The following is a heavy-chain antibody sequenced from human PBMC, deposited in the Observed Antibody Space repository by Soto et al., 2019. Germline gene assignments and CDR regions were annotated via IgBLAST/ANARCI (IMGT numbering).Heavy chain of an antibody. J-gene: IGHJ6*02. V-gene: IGHV5-51*01. CDR3: AVYSSSSGYYYGMDV. CDR2: IYPGDSDT. D-gene: IGHD6-6*01. CDR1: VYIFTSYW. Sequence: GXSLKISCKGSVYIFTSYWIGWVRQMPGKGLEWMGIIYPGDSDTRYSPSFQGQVTISADKSISTAYLQWSSLKASDTAMYYCAVYSSSSGYYYGMDVWGQGTTVTVSS.